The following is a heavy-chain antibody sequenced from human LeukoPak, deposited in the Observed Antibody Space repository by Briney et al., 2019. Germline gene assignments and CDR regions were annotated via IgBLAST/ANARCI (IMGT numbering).Heavy chain of an antibody. CDR2: IYYSGST. CDR1: GGSISSYS. V-gene: IGHV4-59*08. Sequence: PSETLSLTCTVSGGSISSYSWSWIRQPPGEGLEWIGYIYYSGSTNYNPSLKSRLTISVDTSKNQFSLNLSSVTAADTAVYYCARGMTTGPDPWGQGTLVTVSS. J-gene: IGHJ5*02. CDR3: ARGMTTGPDP. D-gene: IGHD4-17*01.